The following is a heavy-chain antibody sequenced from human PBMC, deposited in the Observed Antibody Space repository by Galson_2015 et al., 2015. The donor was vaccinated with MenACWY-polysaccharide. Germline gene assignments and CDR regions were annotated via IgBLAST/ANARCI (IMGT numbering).Heavy chain of an antibody. CDR2: ISGTGDSI. V-gene: IGHV3-23*01. CDR3: AIAMGFSSGWKYFDY. D-gene: IGHD6-19*01. CDR1: GFTFSSNA. J-gene: IGHJ4*02. Sequence: SLRLSCAPSGFTFSSNAMSWVRQAPGKGLEWVSAISGTGDSIRYADSVKGRFTISRDASKNTLYLQMSSLRAEDTALYYCAIAMGFSSGWKYFDYWGQGTLVTVSA.